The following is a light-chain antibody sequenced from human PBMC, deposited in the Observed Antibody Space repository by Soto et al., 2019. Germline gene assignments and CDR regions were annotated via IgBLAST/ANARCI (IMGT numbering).Light chain of an antibody. Sequence: AIRMTQSPSSLSASTGDRVTITCRASEGIISHLAWYQQKPGKAPRFLIYDASTLQSGVPSRFSGSGSGTDFTLTINGLQSEDLATYYCQQYYTYPLTFGGGIKVDI. V-gene: IGKV1-8*01. CDR3: QQYYTYPLT. CDR1: EGIISH. J-gene: IGKJ4*01. CDR2: DAS.